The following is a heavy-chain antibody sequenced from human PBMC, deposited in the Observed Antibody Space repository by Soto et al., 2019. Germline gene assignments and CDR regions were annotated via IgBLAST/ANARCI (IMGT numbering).Heavy chain of an antibody. D-gene: IGHD6-25*01. V-gene: IGHV4-39*01. Sequence: HLHLQESGPGLVEPSETLSLTCSVSGDSISTDPSYWGWIRQPPGKGLEWVGTIYYSGRTYYNPSLQSRVSIFVDTSKNQFSLRLTSVTAADTAVYFCARPNPNSGGYLWDYWGQGTLVTVSS. CDR2: IYYSGRT. CDR1: GDSISTDPSY. CDR3: ARPNPNSGGYLWDY. J-gene: IGHJ4*02.